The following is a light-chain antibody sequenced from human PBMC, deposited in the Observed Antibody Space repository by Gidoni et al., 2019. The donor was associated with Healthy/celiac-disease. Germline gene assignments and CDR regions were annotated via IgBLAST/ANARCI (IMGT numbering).Light chain of an antibody. CDR2: DES. CDR1: NIGSKS. V-gene: IGLV3-21*03. Sequence: SSVLTPPPSVSVAPGNTARITCGGNNIGSKSVPGYQQKPGQAPVLVVYDESDRPSGSPERFSGSNSGKTATLTSSRVEAGDEADDYWQVWESSSDHRDVVFGGGTKLTVL. CDR3: QVWESSSDHRDVV. J-gene: IGLJ2*01.